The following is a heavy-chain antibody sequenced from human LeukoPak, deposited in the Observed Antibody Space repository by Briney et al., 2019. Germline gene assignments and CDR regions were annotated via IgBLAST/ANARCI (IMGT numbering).Heavy chain of an antibody. V-gene: IGHV3-33*06. CDR1: GVIFSTYG. J-gene: IGHJ4*02. Sequence: GGSLRLSCAASGVIFSTYGMHWVRQAPGKGLEWVAVVWSGGNNKYYSDSVKGRFTISRDNSKNTLYLQMNSLRAEDTAVYYCAKDGQVGAIGYFDYRGQGTLVTVSS. CDR2: VWSGGNNK. D-gene: IGHD1-26*01. CDR3: AKDGQVGAIGYFDY.